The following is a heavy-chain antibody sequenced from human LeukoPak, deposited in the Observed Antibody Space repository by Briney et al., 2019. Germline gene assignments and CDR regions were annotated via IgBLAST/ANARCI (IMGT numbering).Heavy chain of an antibody. CDR3: AKFSGSYYLGGFDY. J-gene: IGHJ4*02. CDR2: ISGSGGST. Sequence: GGSLRLSCAASGFTFSSYAMSWVRQAPGKGREWVSAISGSGGSTYYADSVKGRFTISRDNSKNTLYLQMNSLRAEDTAVYYCAKFSGSYYLGGFDYWGQGTLVTVSS. CDR1: GFTFSSYA. D-gene: IGHD1-26*01. V-gene: IGHV3-23*01.